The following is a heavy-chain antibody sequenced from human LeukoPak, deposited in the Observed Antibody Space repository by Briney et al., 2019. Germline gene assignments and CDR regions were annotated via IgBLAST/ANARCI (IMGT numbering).Heavy chain of an antibody. J-gene: IGHJ4*02. CDR1: GFTFDDYT. V-gene: IGHV3-53*01. CDR3: ARRAGAYSHPYDY. Sequence: GGSLRLTCAASGFTFDDYTMHWVRQAPGKGLEWVSFIYSDNTHYSDSVKGRFTISRDNSKNTLYLQMNSLRAEDTAVYYCARRAGAYSHPYDYWGQGTLVTVSS. CDR2: IYSDNT. D-gene: IGHD4/OR15-4a*01.